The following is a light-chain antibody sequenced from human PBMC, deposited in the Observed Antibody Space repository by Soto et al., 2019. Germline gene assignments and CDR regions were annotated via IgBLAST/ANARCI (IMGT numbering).Light chain of an antibody. CDR1: QGISIY. J-gene: IGKJ1*01. CDR3: QRYYSYPPWT. V-gene: IGKV1-8*01. CDR2: AAS. Sequence: AIRMTQSPSSLSASTGERVTINCRASQGISIYLAWYQQKPGKAPKLLIYAASTLQSGVPSRFSGSGSGTDFTLTISCLQSVDFATYYCQRYYSYPPWTFGQGTKVEIK.